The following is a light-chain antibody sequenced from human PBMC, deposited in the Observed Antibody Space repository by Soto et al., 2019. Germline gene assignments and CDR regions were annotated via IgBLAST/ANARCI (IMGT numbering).Light chain of an antibody. J-gene: IGLJ7*01. CDR3: AAWDDSLKGHV. CDR1: SSNIGSNT. V-gene: IGLV1-44*01. CDR2: SNN. Sequence: QAVVTQPPSASGTPGQRVTISCSGSSSNIGSNTVNWYQQLPGTAPKLLIYSNNQRPSGVPDRFSCSKSGTSASLAISGLQSEDEDDYYCAAWDDSLKGHVFGGGTQLTVL.